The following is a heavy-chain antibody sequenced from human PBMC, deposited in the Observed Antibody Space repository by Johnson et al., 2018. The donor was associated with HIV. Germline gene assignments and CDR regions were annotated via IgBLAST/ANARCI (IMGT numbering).Heavy chain of an antibody. V-gene: IGHV3-20*04. D-gene: IGHD3-16*02. Sequence: VQLVESGGGLVQPGGSLRLSCAASGFTVSSNYMSWVRQAPGKGLEWVSGITWNSGSIGYADSVKGRFTISRDNAKNSLYLQMNSLRVEDTALYYCARGGLGYQNIHDPFDIWGQGTMVTVSS. CDR3: ARGGLGYQNIHDPFDI. CDR1: GFTVSSNY. CDR2: ITWNSGSI. J-gene: IGHJ3*02.